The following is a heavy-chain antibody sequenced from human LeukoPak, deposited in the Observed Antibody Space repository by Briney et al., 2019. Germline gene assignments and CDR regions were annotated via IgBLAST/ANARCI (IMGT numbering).Heavy chain of an antibody. CDR3: ARPGGYSYGGYYFDY. J-gene: IGHJ4*02. V-gene: IGHV5-51*01. CDR1: GYSFTSYW. CDR2: IYPGDSDT. D-gene: IGHD5-18*01. Sequence: GESLKISCKGSGYSFTSYWIGWVREIPGKGLEWVGIIYPGDSDTRYSPSFQGQVTISADKSISTAYLQWSSLKASDTAMYYCARPGGYSYGGYYFDYWGQGTLVTVSS.